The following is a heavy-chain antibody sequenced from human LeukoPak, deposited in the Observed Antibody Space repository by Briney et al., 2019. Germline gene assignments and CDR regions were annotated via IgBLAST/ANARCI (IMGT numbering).Heavy chain of an antibody. D-gene: IGHD3-10*01. Sequence: PGRSLRLSCAASGFTFSSYGMHWVRQAPGKGLEWVAVIWYDGSNKYYADSVKGRFTISRDNSKNMMYLQMNSLRAEDTAVYYRARDRFMVRGVMVGTFDLWGQGTMVTVSS. J-gene: IGHJ3*01. CDR2: IWYDGSNK. V-gene: IGHV3-33*01. CDR3: ARDRFMVRGVMVGTFDL. CDR1: GFTFSSYG.